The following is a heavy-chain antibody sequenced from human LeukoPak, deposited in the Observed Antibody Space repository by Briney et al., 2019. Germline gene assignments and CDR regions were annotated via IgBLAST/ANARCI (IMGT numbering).Heavy chain of an antibody. Sequence: GGSLRLSCAASGFTFGSYGMHWVRQAPGKGLEWVAVISYDGSNKYYADSVKGRFTISRDNSKNTLYLQMNSLRAEDTAVYYCAKDSVLTGYSSGWYSENWFDPWGQGTLVTVSS. D-gene: IGHD6-19*01. CDR1: GFTFGSYG. J-gene: IGHJ5*02. V-gene: IGHV3-30*18. CDR3: AKDSVLTGYSSGWYSENWFDP. CDR2: ISYDGSNK.